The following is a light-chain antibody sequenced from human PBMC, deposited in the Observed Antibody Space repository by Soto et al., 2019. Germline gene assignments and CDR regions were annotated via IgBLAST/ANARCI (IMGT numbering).Light chain of an antibody. CDR2: DAS. CDR1: QSISSY. CDR3: QQNYNIPIT. Sequence: DIQMTQSPSSLSASVGDRVTITCRASQSISSYLNWYQQKPGKAPKVLIYDASSLQSGVPSRFSGSGSGTDFTLTISSLQPEDFATYYCQQNYNIPITFGQGTRLEIK. J-gene: IGKJ5*01. V-gene: IGKV1-39*01.